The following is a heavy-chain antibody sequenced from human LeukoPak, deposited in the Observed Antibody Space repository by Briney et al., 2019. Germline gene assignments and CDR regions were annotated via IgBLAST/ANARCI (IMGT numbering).Heavy chain of an antibody. D-gene: IGHD6-13*01. Sequence: ASVKVSCKASGYTFTSYGISWVRQAPGQGLEWMGWISAYNGNTNYAQKLQGRVTMTTDTSTSTAYMELRSLRSDDTAVYYCAKAAYYYYYLDVWGKGTTVTVSS. CDR2: ISAYNGNT. J-gene: IGHJ6*03. CDR3: AKAAYYYYYLDV. V-gene: IGHV1-18*01. CDR1: GYTFTSYG.